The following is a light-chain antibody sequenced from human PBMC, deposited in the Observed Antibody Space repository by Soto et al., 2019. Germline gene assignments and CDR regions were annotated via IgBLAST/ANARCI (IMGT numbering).Light chain of an antibody. Sequence: DIVLTQSPCTLSLSPGERATLSCRASQSVSSNHLAWYQQKPGQAPRLLIYGGSSRATGIPVRFSGSGSETDFTLTITRLEPEDFAVYYCQQYSSSRTFGQGTKVDI. CDR1: QSVSSNH. V-gene: IGKV3-20*01. CDR3: QQYSSSRT. J-gene: IGKJ1*01. CDR2: GGS.